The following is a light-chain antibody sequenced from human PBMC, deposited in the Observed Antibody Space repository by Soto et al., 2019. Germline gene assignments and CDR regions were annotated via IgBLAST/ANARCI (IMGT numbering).Light chain of an antibody. V-gene: IGKV3-20*01. CDR2: GAS. CDR1: QSVSSSY. Sequence: EIVLTQSPGTLSLSTGERATLSCRASQSVSSSYLAWYQQKPGQAPRLLIYGASSRATGIPDRFSGSGSGTDFTLTISRLEPEDFAVYYCQQYNNWPPITFGQGTRLEI. CDR3: QQYNNWPPIT. J-gene: IGKJ5*01.